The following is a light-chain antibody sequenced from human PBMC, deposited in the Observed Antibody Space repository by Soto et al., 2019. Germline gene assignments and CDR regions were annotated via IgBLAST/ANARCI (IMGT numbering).Light chain of an antibody. CDR1: RSDVGGYNY. CDR2: DVS. V-gene: IGLV2-14*01. CDR3: SSYTNSSPYVV. J-gene: IGLJ2*01. Sequence: QSALTQPASVSGSPGQSITISCTGTRSDVGGYNYVSWYQQHPGKAPKLMIYDVSNRPSGVSNRFSGSKSGNTASLTISGLQAEDEADYYCSSYTNSSPYVVFGGGTKLTVL.